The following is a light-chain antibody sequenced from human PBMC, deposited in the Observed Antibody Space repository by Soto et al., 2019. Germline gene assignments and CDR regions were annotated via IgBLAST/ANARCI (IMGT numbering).Light chain of an antibody. CDR1: QSISGN. V-gene: IGKV3-15*01. CDR3: QQHNDWPIT. Sequence: EIVMTQSPDTLSVSPGEVATLSCRASQSISGNLAWFQQKPGQAPRLLFSGASTRAPGVPVRFSASGSGTDFTLTISSLQSEDFVAYYCQQHNDWPITFGQGTRLDI. J-gene: IGKJ5*01. CDR2: GAS.